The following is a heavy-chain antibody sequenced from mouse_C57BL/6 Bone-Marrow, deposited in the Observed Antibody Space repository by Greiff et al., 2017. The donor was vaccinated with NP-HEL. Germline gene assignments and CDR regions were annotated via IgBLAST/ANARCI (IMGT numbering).Heavy chain of an antibody. D-gene: IGHD1-1*01. CDR2: ISSGGSYT. J-gene: IGHJ3*01. Sequence: EVMLVESGGDLVKPGGSLKLSCAASGFTFSSYGMSWVRQTPDKRLEWVATISSGGSYTYYPDSVKGRFTISRDNAKNTLYLQMSSLKSEDTAMYYCARYYGRSYWFADWGQGTLVTVSA. V-gene: IGHV5-6*01. CDR3: ARYYGRSYWFAD. CDR1: GFTFSSYG.